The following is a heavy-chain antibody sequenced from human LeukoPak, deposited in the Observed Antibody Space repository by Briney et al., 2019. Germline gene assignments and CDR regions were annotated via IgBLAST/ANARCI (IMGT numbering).Heavy chain of an antibody. D-gene: IGHD3-3*01. CDR1: GFTFDDYG. CDR2: ISWNSGSI. Sequence: GGSLRLSCAASGFTFDDYGMHWVRQVPGKGLEWVSGISWNSGSIGYADSVKGRFTISRDNAKNTVYLQMNSLRAEVTAMYYCVRDWHHYDFDSWGQGTLVTVSS. CDR3: VRDWHHYDFDS. J-gene: IGHJ5*01. V-gene: IGHV3-9*01.